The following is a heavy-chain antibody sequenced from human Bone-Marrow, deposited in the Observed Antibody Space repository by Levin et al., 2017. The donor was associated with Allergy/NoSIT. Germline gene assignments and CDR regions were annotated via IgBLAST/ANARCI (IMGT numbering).Heavy chain of an antibody. D-gene: IGHD1-26*01. CDR2: ISYDGSNK. Sequence: PGGSLRLSCAASGFTFSSYGMHWVRQAPGKGLEWVAVISYDGSNKYYADSVKGRFTISRDNSKNTLYLQMNSLRAEDTAVYYCAKDPQSGATTQNWFDPWGQGTLVTVSS. CDR1: GFTFSSYG. J-gene: IGHJ5*02. CDR3: AKDPQSGATTQNWFDP. V-gene: IGHV3-30*18.